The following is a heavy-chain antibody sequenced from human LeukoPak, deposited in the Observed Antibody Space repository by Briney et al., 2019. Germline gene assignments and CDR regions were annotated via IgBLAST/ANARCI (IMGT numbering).Heavy chain of an antibody. CDR3: AGGRRADFGVVIMFVY. D-gene: IGHD3-3*01. CDR2: INPNSGGT. CDR1: GYTFTGYY. V-gene: IGHV1-2*02. J-gene: IGHJ4*02. Sequence: ASVKVSCTASGYTFTGYYMHWVRQAPGQGLEWMGWINPNSGGTNYAQKFQGRVTMTRDTPISTAYMELSRLRSDDTAVYYCAGGRRADFGVVIMFVYWGQGTLVTVSS.